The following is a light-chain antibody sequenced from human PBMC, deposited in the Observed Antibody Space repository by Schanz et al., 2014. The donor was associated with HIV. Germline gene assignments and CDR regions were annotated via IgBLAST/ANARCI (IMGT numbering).Light chain of an antibody. CDR3: SSYEGIHNWV. CDR1: SSVIGFDY. J-gene: IGLJ3*02. CDR2: NAG. V-gene: IGLV2-14*01. Sequence: QSALTQPASVSGSPGQSITISCTGTSSVIGFDYVSWYQQHPGKAPKLLIYNAGERPSGFSNRFSGSKSGNTASLTISGLQAEDEADYYCSSYEGIHNWVFGGGTKLTVL.